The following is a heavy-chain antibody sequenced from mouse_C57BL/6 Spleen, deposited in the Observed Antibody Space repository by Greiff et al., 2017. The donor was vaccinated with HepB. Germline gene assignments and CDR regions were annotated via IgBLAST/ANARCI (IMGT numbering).Heavy chain of an antibody. CDR1: GYTFTSYT. Sequence: QVQLQQSGAELARPGASVKMSCKASGYTFTSYTMHWVKQRPGQGLEWIGYINPSSGYTKYNQKFKDKATLTADKSSSTAYMQLSSLTSEDSAVYYCSRPYGNYGYYAMDYWGQGTSVTVSS. D-gene: IGHD2-10*02. V-gene: IGHV1-4*01. J-gene: IGHJ4*01. CDR3: SRPYGNYGYYAMDY. CDR2: INPSSGYT.